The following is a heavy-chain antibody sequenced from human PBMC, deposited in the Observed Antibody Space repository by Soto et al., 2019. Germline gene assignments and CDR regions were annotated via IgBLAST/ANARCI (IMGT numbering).Heavy chain of an antibody. CDR3: ARADYVDTAMVFDY. CDR1: GDSVSSNSAA. V-gene: IGHV6-1*01. Sequence: SQTLSLTCAISGDSVSSNSAAWNWIRQSPSRGLEWLGRTYYRSKWYNDYAVSVKSRITINPDTSKNQFSLQLNSVTPGDTAVYYCARADYVDTAMVFDYWGQGTLVTVSS. CDR2: TYYRSKWYN. D-gene: IGHD5-18*01. J-gene: IGHJ4*02.